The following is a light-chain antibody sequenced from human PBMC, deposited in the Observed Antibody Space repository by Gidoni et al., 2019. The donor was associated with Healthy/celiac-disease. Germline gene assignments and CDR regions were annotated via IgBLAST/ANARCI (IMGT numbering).Light chain of an antibody. CDR3: QQYGSSPT. J-gene: IGKJ1*01. CDR2: GAS. Sequence: EIVLTQSPGTLSLSPGERATHSCRASQSVSSSYLAWYQQKPGQAPRLLIYGASSRATGIPDRFSGSGSGTDFTLTISRLEPEDFAVYYCQQYGSSPTFXQXTKVEIK. V-gene: IGKV3-20*01. CDR1: QSVSSSY.